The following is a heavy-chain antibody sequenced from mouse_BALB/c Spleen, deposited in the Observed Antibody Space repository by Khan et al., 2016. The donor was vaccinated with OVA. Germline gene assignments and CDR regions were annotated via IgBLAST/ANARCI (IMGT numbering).Heavy chain of an antibody. CDR2: INPRSDYT. CDR3: ARRTTEYALDY. D-gene: IGHD2-14*01. Sequence: VQLQESGAELARPGASVKMSCKASDYTFTSHTMHWVKQRPGQGLEWIGYINPRSDYTQYNQKFNDKATLTADISSSTAYMQLSSLTSEDSAVYYCARRTTEYALDYWGQGTSVTVSS. V-gene: IGHV1-4*01. J-gene: IGHJ4*01. CDR1: DYTFTSHT.